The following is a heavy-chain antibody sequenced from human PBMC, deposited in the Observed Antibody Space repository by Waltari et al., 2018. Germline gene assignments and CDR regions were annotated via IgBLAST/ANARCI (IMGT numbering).Heavy chain of an antibody. V-gene: IGHV4-4*07. D-gene: IGHD4-17*01. Sequence: QVQLQESGPGLVRPSETLSLTCTVSGASMSRYFWSWIRQPAGKGLEWIWRIYSDGRTNYNPSLKSRVTMSLDTSNNQFSLKLSSVTAADTAVYYCARAPRPMTTVTRYNDLDYYHYMDVWGKGTTVTVSS. CDR1: GASMSRYF. CDR2: IYSDGRT. J-gene: IGHJ6*03. CDR3: ARAPRPMTTVTRYNDLDYYHYMDV.